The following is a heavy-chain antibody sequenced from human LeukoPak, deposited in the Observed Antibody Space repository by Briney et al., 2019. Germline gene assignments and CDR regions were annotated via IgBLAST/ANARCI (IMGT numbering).Heavy chain of an antibody. Sequence: GGSLRLSCAASGFTFSSYAMSWVRQAPGKGLEWVSSLSGSGGSPNYANSVKGRFIISRDNSKNTLYLQMNSLRAEDTAVYYCANALGGGNTWYYFDCWGQGTLVTVSS. J-gene: IGHJ4*02. V-gene: IGHV3-23*01. D-gene: IGHD6-13*01. CDR3: ANALGGGNTWYYFDC. CDR1: GFTFSSYA. CDR2: LSGSGGSP.